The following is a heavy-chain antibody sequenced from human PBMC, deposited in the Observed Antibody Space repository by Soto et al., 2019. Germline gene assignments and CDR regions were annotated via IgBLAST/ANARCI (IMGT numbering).Heavy chain of an antibody. V-gene: IGHV1-18*01. Sequence: ASVKVSCKASGYTFTSYGISWVRQAPGQGLEWMGWISAYNGNTNYAQKLQGRVTMTTDTSTSTAYMELRSLRSDDTAVYYCAAISTYYYYYGMDVWGQGTTVTVSS. CDR3: AAISTYYYYYGMDV. CDR1: GYTFTSYG. CDR2: ISAYNGNT. J-gene: IGHJ6*02.